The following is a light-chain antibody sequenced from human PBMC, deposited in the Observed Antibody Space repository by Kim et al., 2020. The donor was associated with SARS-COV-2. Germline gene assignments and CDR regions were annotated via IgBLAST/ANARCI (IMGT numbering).Light chain of an antibody. CDR3: SSYTISSTSLYV. Sequence: QSALTQPASVSGSPGQSITISCTGTSSDVGGYNYVSWYQQHPGKAPKLMIYDVSKRPSGVSNRFSGSKSGNTASLTISGLQAEDEADYYCSSYTISSTSLYVFGTGTKVTVL. V-gene: IGLV2-14*01. CDR2: DVS. CDR1: SSDVGGYNY. J-gene: IGLJ1*01.